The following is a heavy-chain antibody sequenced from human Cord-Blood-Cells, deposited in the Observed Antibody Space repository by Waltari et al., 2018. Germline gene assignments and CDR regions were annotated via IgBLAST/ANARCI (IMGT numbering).Heavy chain of an antibody. V-gene: IGHV3-48*03. CDR3: ARDKYCGGDCYSGGDAFDI. J-gene: IGHJ3*02. D-gene: IGHD2-21*02. CDR1: GFTFSSYE. Sequence: EVQLVESGGGLVQPGGSLRLSCAASGFTFSSYEMNWVRQAPGKGLEWVSYISSSGSTIYYADSVKGRVTIARDNAKNSLYLQMNSLRAEDTAVYYCARDKYCGGDCYSGGDAFDIWGQGTMVTVSS. CDR2: ISSSGSTI.